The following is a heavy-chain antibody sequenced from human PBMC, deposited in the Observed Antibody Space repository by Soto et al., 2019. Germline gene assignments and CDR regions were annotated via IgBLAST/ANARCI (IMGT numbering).Heavy chain of an antibody. V-gene: IGHV3-33*01. CDR1: GFTFSNYG. D-gene: IGHD3-10*01. CDR2: IWYSGSTK. J-gene: IGHJ6*02. Sequence: GGSLRLSCAASGFTFSNYGMHWVRQAPGKGLEWVAVIWYSGSTKYYADSVKGRFTISRDNAKDTLYLQMNSLRAEDTAVYYRARERWCGEFTYGMDVWGQGTTVTVSS. CDR3: ARERWCGEFTYGMDV.